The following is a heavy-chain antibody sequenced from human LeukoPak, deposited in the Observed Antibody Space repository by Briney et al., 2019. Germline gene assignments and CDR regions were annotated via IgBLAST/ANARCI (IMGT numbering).Heavy chain of an antibody. CDR3: VRQFDY. CDR1: GAPINSDAYY. Sequence: PSQTLSLNCSFSGAPINSDAYYWSWVRQPAGKGLEWIGRIHTSASTDYNPSIRSRVTISVDTSKTQFSLRLSSVTAAATAVYYCVRQFDYWGQGTLVTVSS. CDR2: IHTSAST. V-gene: IGHV4-61*02. J-gene: IGHJ4*02.